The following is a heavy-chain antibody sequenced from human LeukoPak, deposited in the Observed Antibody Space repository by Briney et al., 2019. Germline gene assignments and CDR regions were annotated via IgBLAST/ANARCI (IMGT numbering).Heavy chain of an antibody. CDR3: ASDAGATNHY. CDR1: GFTFSSYS. CDR2: ISSSSSYI. Sequence: GGSPRLSCAASGFTFSSYSMNWVRQAPGKGLEWVSSISSSSSYIYYADSVKGRFTISRDNAKNSLYLQMNSLRAEDTAVYYCASDAGATNHYWGQGTLVTVSS. V-gene: IGHV3-21*01. D-gene: IGHD1-26*01. J-gene: IGHJ4*02.